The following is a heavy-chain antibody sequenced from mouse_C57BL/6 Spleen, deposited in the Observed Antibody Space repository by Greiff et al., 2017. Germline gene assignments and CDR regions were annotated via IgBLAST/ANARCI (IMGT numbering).Heavy chain of an antibody. J-gene: IGHJ1*03. CDR2: INPNNGGT. V-gene: IGHV1-22*01. D-gene: IGHD1-1*01. CDR1: GYTFTDYN. CDR3: ARYYVSSYDPAFDV. Sequence: EVQLQQSGPGLVKPGASVKMSCKASGYTFTDYNMHWVKQSHGKSLEWIGYINPNNGGTSYNQKFKGKATLTVNKSSSTAYMELRSLTSEDSAVYYCARYYVSSYDPAFDVWGTGTTVTVSS.